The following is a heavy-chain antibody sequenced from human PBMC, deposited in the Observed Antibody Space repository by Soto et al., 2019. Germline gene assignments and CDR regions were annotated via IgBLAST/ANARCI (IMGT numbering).Heavy chain of an antibody. J-gene: IGHJ6*03. CDR3: ARDCCYYPNYYYYYYMDV. CDR1: GYTFTSYY. D-gene: IGHD3-10*01. CDR2: INPSGGST. Sequence: GASVKVSCKASGYTFTSYYMHWVRQAPGQGLEWMGIINPSGGSTSYAQKFQGRVTMTRDTSTSTVYMELSSLRPEDTAVYYCARDCCYYPNYYYYYYMDVWGKGTTVTVSS. V-gene: IGHV1-46*03.